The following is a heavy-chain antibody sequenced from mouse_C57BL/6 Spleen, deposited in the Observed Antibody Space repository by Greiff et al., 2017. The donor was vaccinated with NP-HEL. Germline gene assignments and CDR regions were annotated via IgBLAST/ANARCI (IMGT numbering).Heavy chain of an antibody. D-gene: IGHD1-1*01. Sequence: VQLQQSGPELVKPGASVKISCKASGYTFTDYYMNWVKQSHGKSLEWIGDINPNNDGTSYNQKFKGKATLTVDKSSSTAYMELRSLTSEDSAVYYCASPITTVVATWYFDVWGTGTTVTVAS. CDR1: GYTFTDYY. CDR2: INPNNDGT. J-gene: IGHJ1*03. V-gene: IGHV1-26*01. CDR3: ASPITTVVATWYFDV.